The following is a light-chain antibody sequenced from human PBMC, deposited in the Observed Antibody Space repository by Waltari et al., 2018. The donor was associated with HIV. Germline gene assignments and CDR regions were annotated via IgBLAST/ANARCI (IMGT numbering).Light chain of an antibody. CDR3: QQYGSSPLT. J-gene: IGKJ4*01. CDR2: GAS. Sequence: IVLTQSPGTLSLSPGERATLSCRASQSVTNNYLAWYQQKPLGQAPRLLIHGASSRATGIPDRFSGSGSETNFTLTISRLEPEDFAVYYCQQYGSSPLTFGGGTTVDIK. CDR1: QSVTNNY. V-gene: IGKV3-20*01.